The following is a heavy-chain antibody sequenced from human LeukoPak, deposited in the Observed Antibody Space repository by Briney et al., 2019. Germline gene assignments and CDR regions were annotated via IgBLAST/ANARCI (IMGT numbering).Heavy chain of an antibody. CDR2: MNPNSGNT. J-gene: IGHJ5*02. Sequence: GASVKVSCKASGYTFTSYGISWVRQAPGQGLEWMGWMNPNSGNTGYAQKFQGRVTMTRNTSISTAYMELSSLRSEDTAVYYCARRGSCSGGSCYWFDPWGQGTLVTVSS. V-gene: IGHV1-8*02. D-gene: IGHD2-15*01. CDR3: ARRGSCSGGSCYWFDP. CDR1: GYTFTSYG.